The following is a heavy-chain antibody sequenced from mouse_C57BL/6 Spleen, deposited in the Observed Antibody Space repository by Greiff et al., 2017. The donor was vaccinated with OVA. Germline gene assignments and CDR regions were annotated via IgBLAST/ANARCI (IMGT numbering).Heavy chain of an antibody. J-gene: IGHJ1*03. CDR3: ARSALYYYGSSYWWYFDV. CDR1: GYTFTGYW. CDR2: ILPGSGST. V-gene: IGHV1-9*01. Sequence: QVQLQQSGAELMKPGASVKLSCKATGYTFTGYWIEWVKQRPGHGLEWIGEILPGSGSTNYNEKFKGKATFTAATSSNTAYMQLSSLTTEDSAIYYCARSALYYYGSSYWWYFDVWGTGTTVTVSS. D-gene: IGHD1-1*01.